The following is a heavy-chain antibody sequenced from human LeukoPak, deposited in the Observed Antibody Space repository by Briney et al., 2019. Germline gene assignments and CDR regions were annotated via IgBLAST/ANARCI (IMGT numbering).Heavy chain of an antibody. Sequence: PGGSLRLSCAASGVMFSSHGMSWVRQAPGKGLEWVSSISDTGSGTCYADSVKGRFTISRDNSKNTLYLQMNSLRAEDTAVYYCAKQFFRYFVVVPAALPYYGMDVWGQGTTVTVSS. V-gene: IGHV3-23*01. D-gene: IGHD2-2*01. CDR3: AKQFFRYFVVVPAALPYYGMDV. CDR2: ISDTGSGT. J-gene: IGHJ6*02. CDR1: GVMFSSHG.